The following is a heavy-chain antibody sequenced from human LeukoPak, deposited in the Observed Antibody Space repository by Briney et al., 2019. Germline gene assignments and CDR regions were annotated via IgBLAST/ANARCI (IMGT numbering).Heavy chain of an antibody. CDR3: ARDTAIVRGIDY. CDR1: GFTFSRYS. V-gene: IGHV3-48*04. CDR2: ISSSGSTI. D-gene: IGHD3-10*01. Sequence: GGSLRLSCAASGFTFSRYSMNWVRQAPGKGLEWVSYISSSGSTIYYADSLKGRFTISRDNAKNSLYLQMNSLRAEDTAVYYCARDTAIVRGIDYWGQGTLVTVSS. J-gene: IGHJ4*02.